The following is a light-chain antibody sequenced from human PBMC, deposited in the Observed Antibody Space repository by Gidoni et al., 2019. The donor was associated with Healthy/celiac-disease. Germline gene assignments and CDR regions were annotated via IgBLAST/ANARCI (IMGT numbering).Light chain of an antibody. CDR2: GNS. CDR1: SSNIGAGYD. CDR3: RSYDSSLSGSVV. V-gene: IGLV1-40*01. Sequence: QSVLTQPPSVSGAPGQRVTISCTGSSSNIGAGYDVPWYQQLPGTAPKLLIYGNSNRPSGVPDRFSGSKAGTSASLAITGLQAEDEADYYCRSYDSSLSGSVVFGGGTKLTVL. J-gene: IGLJ2*01.